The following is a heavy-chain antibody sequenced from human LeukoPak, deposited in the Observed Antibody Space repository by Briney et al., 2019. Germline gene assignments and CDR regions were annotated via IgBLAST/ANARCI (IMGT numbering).Heavy chain of an antibody. CDR2: MNPNNGRT. V-gene: IGHV1-8*01. D-gene: IGHD1-7*01. J-gene: IGHJ6*03. CDR1: GYNFISYD. CDR3: ARGSWITGSTSYYYHMDV. Sequence: GASVKVSCKASGYNFISYDINWVRQATGQGLEWMGWMNPNNGRTGYAQKFQGRVTVTRNSSITTVYMELNTLRSEDTAVYYCARGSWITGSTSYYYHMDVWGKGTTVTVSS.